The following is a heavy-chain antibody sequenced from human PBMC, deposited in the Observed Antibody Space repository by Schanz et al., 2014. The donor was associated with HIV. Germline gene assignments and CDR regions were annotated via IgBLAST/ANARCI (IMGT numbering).Heavy chain of an antibody. D-gene: IGHD6-13*01. CDR1: EGTFSASD. Sequence: QVQLVQSGAEVKEPGASVKVSCKASEGTFSASDIVWLRQAPGQGLECMGGILPRSGTTNYAQKWQDRVTMTADKSTSTIYMELNSLRSEDTAVYYCARVLHLVLGNYGMDVWGQGTTVTVSS. CDR2: ILPRSGTT. CDR3: ARVLHLVLGNYGMDV. J-gene: IGHJ6*02. V-gene: IGHV1-69*06.